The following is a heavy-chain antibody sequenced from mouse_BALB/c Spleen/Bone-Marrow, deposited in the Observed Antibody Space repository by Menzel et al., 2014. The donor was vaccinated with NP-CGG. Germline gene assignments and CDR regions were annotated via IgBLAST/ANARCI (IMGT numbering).Heavy chain of an antibody. CDR3: ARETGPRAMDY. CDR2: IIDDGGNT. J-gene: IGHJ4*01. D-gene: IGHD4-1*01. V-gene: IGHV5-4*02. Sequence: EVKVVESGGGLVKPGGSLKLSCAASGFTFSDYYMFWVRQTPEKRLEWVATIIDDGGNTYYRDSVKGRFTISRDNAKNKLNLQMSSLKSEDTATYHCARETGPRAMDYWGQGTSVTVSS. CDR1: GFTFSDYY.